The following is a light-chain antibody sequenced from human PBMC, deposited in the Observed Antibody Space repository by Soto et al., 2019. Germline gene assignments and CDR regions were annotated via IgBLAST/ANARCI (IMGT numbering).Light chain of an antibody. Sequence: MTQSPSSLSSSVGDRVTITCRASQTISTFLNWYQQKPGKAPRLLIYAASRLQSGVPARFSGSGAGTDFTLTITSLQPEDFGIYYCQQSYATVRTFGGGTKVDIK. V-gene: IGKV1-39*01. CDR1: QTISTF. J-gene: IGKJ4*01. CDR3: QQSYATVRT. CDR2: AAS.